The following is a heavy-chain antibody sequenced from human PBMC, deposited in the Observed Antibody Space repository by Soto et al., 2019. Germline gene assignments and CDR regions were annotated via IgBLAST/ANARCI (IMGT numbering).Heavy chain of an antibody. Sequence: QVQLVQSGAEVKKPGSSVKVSCKASGGTFSSYTISWVXXAPGQGLEWMGRIIPILGIANYAQKFQGRVTITADXSTXTXXXXLSSLRSEDTAVYYCASGRGGAFDIWGQGTMVTVSS. V-gene: IGHV1-69*02. CDR3: ASGRGGAFDI. CDR2: IIPILGIA. D-gene: IGHD3-10*01. J-gene: IGHJ3*02. CDR1: GGTFSSYT.